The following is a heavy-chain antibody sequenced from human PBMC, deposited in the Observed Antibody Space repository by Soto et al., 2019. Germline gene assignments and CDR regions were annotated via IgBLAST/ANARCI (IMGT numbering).Heavy chain of an antibody. CDR1: GFSLSTSGVG. CDR3: AHIPLLNWGWWFAP. D-gene: IGHD7-27*01. J-gene: IGHJ5*02. V-gene: IGHV2-5*02. Sequence: QITLKESGPTLVKPTQTLTLTCTFSGFSLSTSGVGVGWIRQPPGKALEWLALIYWDDDKRYSPSLKSRLTIPKDTSKNHVVLTITNRDPVDTATYYCAHIPLLNWGWWFAPWGQGTLVTVSS. CDR2: IYWDDDK.